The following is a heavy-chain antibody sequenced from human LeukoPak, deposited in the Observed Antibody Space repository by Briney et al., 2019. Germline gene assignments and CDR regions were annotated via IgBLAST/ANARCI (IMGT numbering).Heavy chain of an antibody. J-gene: IGHJ4*02. CDR1: GYTFTGYY. V-gene: IGHV1-2*02. CDR2: INPNSGGT. Sequence: EASVKVSCKASGYTFTGYYMHWVRQAPGQGLEWMGWINPNSGGTNYAQKFQGRVTMTRDTSISTAYMELSRLRSDDTAVYYCARGCTNGVCYGSCDYWGQGTLVTVSS. D-gene: IGHD2-8*01. CDR3: ARGCTNGVCYGSCDY.